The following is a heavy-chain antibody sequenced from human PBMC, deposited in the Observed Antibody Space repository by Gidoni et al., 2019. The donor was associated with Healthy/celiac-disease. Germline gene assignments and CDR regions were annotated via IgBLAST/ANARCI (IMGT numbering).Heavy chain of an antibody. Sequence: EVQLVESGGGLVKPGGSLRLSCAASGFTFSSYSMNWVRQAPGKGLAWVSSISSSSSYIYYADSVKGRFTISRDNAKNSLYLQMNSLRAEDTAVYYCARDLSGYSYGYYFDYWGQGTLVTVSS. J-gene: IGHJ4*02. V-gene: IGHV3-21*01. CDR2: ISSSSSYI. D-gene: IGHD5-18*01. CDR3: ARDLSGYSYGYYFDY. CDR1: GFTFSSYS.